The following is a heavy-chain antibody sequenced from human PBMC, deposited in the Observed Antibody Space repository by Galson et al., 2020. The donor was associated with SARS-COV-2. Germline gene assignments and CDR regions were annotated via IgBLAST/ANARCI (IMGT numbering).Heavy chain of an antibody. Sequence: ASVQVSCKVSGYTLTELSMHWLRQPPANGLEWMGGFDPEDGETIYAQKFQGRVTMTEDTSTDTADMELSSVRSEDTAVYYCSTDYYDSSGYYGWGQGTLVTVSS. CDR3: STDYYDSSGYYG. CDR1: GYTLTELS. D-gene: IGHD3-22*01. V-gene: IGHV1-24*01. J-gene: IGHJ4*02. CDR2: FDPEDGET.